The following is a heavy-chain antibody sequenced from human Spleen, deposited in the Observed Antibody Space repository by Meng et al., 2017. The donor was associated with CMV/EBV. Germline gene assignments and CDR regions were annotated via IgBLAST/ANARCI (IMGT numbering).Heavy chain of an antibody. CDR3: ARSIAAERGGYYFDF. J-gene: IGHJ4*02. CDR2: ISSSGSTA. CDR1: GFTLTDYY. D-gene: IGHD6-13*01. Sequence: LSLTCAASGFTLTDYYMSWLRQAPGRGLEWLSYISSSGSTAFYADSVQGRFTFSRDNAKNSLFLQMNRLRAEDTAFYYCARSIAAERGGYYFDFWGQGILVTVSS. V-gene: IGHV3-11*04.